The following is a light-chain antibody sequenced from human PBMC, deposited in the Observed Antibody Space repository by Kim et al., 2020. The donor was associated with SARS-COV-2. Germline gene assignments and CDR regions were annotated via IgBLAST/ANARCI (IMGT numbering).Light chain of an antibody. CDR3: QVWDSSSDHRV. CDR2: YDS. V-gene: IGLV3-21*04. J-gene: IGLJ3*02. CDR1: NIGSKS. Sequence: SYELTQPPSVSVAPGKTARITCGGNNIGSKSVYWYQQKPGQAPVLVIYYDSDRPSGIPERFSGSNSGNTATLTISRVEAGDEGDYYCQVWDSSSDHRVFGGGTQLTVL.